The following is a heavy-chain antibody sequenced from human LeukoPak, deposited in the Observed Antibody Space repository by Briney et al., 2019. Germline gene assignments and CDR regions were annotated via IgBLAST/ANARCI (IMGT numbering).Heavy chain of an antibody. D-gene: IGHD3-3*01. CDR3: AKDPLYDFWSGPYYYYGMDV. CDR2: ISYDGSNK. CDR1: GFTFSSYA. J-gene: IGHJ6*02. V-gene: IGHV3-30-3*01. Sequence: PGRSLRLSCAASGFTFSSYAMHWVRQAPGKGLEWVAVISYDGSNKYYADSVKGRFTISRDNSKNTLYLQMNSLRAEDTAVYYCAKDPLYDFWSGPYYYYGMDVWGQGTTVTVSS.